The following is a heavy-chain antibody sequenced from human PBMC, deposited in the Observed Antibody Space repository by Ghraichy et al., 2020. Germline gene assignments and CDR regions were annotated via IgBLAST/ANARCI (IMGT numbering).Heavy chain of an antibody. J-gene: IGHJ2*01. CDR3: ARVPLGENSGWYFDL. CDR1: GGSISSYY. V-gene: IGHV4-59*01. CDR2: IYYSGTT. D-gene: IGHD3-10*01. Sequence: SETLSLTCTVSGGSISSYYWSWIRQPPGKGLEWIAYIYYSGTTNYNPSLKSRVTISVDTSKNQFSLKLTSVTAADTALYYCARVPLGENSGWYFDLWGRGTLVTVSS.